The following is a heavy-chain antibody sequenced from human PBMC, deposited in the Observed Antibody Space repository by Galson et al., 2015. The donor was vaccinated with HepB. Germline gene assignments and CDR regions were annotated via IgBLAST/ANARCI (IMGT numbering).Heavy chain of an antibody. D-gene: IGHD6-13*01. CDR2: ISGSGDST. J-gene: IGHJ4*02. CDR3: AKGEQQGYFDC. V-gene: IGHV3-23*01. Sequence: SLRLSCAASTFTFNNYAMSWVRQAPGKGLEWVSAISGSGDSTYYADSVKGRFTISRDKSKNTLYLQINSLRAEDTALYYCAKGEQQGYFDCWGQGTLVTVSS. CDR1: TFTFNNYA.